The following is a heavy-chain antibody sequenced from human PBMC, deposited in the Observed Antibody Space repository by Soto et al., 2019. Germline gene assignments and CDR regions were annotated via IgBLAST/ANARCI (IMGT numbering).Heavy chain of an antibody. Sequence: PSETLSLTCTVSGGSITSYYWNWILQPAGKGLEWSGRLSTSGFSSHNPSLKSRVTISGEASKNQFSLKLSSVTAADTAVEYCEREPMVAGYFDYWGRGTTVTVS. CDR1: GGSITSYY. V-gene: IGHV4-4*07. CDR3: EREPMVAGYFDY. D-gene: IGHD2-15*01. CDR2: LSTSGFS. J-gene: IGHJ4*02.